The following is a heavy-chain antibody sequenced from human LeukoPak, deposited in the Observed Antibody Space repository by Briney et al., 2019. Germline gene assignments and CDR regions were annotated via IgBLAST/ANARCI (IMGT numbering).Heavy chain of an antibody. J-gene: IGHJ4*02. CDR1: GFTFSSYS. D-gene: IGHD5-12*01. CDR3: AKDDDWLRFEH. CDR2: ISSSSSYI. Sequence: GGSLRLSCAASGFTFSSYSMNWVRQAPGKGLEWVSSISSSSSYIYYADSVKGRFTISRDNAKISLYLQMNSLRAEDTAIYYCAKDDDWLRFEHWGRGTPVSVSS. V-gene: IGHV3-21*04.